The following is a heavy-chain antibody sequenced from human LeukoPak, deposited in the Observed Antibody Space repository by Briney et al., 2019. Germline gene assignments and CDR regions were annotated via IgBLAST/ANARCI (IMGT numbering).Heavy chain of an antibody. Sequence: SETLSLTCTVSGGSIRSSYYYWGWIRQPPGKGLEWIGSIYDSGSTYYNPSLKSRVTISVDTSKNQFSLKLNSVTAADTAVYYCARAIYGDYVDYWGQGTLVTVSS. D-gene: IGHD4-17*01. V-gene: IGHV4-39*01. CDR1: GGSIRSSYYY. CDR2: IYDSGST. J-gene: IGHJ4*02. CDR3: ARAIYGDYVDY.